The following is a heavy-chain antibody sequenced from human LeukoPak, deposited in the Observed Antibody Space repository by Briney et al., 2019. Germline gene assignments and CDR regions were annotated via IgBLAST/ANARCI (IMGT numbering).Heavy chain of an antibody. V-gene: IGHV1-69*13. CDR3: ARDHPNLDTAMAYRAYYFDY. Sequence: ASVKVSCKASGGTFSSYAISWVRQAPGQGLEWMGGIIPIFGTASYAQKFQGRVTITADESTSTAYMELISLRSEDTAVYYCARDHPNLDTAMAYRAYYFDYWGQGTLVTVSS. D-gene: IGHD5-18*01. CDR2: IIPIFGTA. J-gene: IGHJ4*02. CDR1: GGTFSSYA.